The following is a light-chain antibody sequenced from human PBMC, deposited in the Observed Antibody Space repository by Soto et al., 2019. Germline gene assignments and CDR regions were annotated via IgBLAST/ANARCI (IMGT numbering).Light chain of an antibody. CDR3: QQRSNSWT. CDR1: QGVSTY. J-gene: IGKJ1*01. Sequence: IVLTQSPATLSLSPGERATLSCRASQGVSTYLAWYQQKPGQAPRLLIYDASNRATGIPARFSGSGSGTDFTLTISRLEPEDFAVYYCQQRSNSWTFGQGTKVEIE. CDR2: DAS. V-gene: IGKV3-11*01.